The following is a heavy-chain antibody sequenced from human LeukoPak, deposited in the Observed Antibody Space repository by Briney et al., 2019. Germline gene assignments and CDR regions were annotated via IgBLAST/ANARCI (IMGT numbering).Heavy chain of an antibody. CDR1: GFTFSSYA. J-gene: IGHJ4*02. V-gene: IGHV3-74*01. CDR3: ATDLAGLFDY. CDR2: TNPDGTTT. Sequence: GGSLRLSCAASGFTFSSYAMSWVRQAPGEGLVWVSRTNPDGTTTSYADSVKGRFTISRHNARNTLFLQMNSLRVDDTAVYYCATDLAGLFDYWGRGTLVSVSS.